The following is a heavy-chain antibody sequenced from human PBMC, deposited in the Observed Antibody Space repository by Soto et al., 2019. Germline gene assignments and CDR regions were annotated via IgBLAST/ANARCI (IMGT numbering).Heavy chain of an antibody. CDR2: IYYSGST. D-gene: IGHD2-2*01. CDR3: ARTFCSNTSCHVYGMDV. J-gene: IGHJ6*04. CDR1: GGSVSSGSYY. V-gene: IGHV4-61*01. Sequence: SETLSLTCTVSGGSVSSGSYYWTWIRQPPGKGLEWIGYIYYSGSTNYNPSLKSRVTISLDTSNDQFSLRLSSVTAADTAVYYCARTFCSNTSCHVYGMDVWGEVTPLPVSP.